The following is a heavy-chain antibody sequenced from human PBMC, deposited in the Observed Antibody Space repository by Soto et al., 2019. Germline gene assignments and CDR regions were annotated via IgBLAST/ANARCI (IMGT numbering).Heavy chain of an antibody. CDR1: GFTFITDP. CDR2: ISGPGGST. CDR3: VKRPLKFSGSFFDY. V-gene: IGHV3-23*01. D-gene: IGHD1-26*01. J-gene: IGHJ4*02. Sequence: EVQLLDSGGGLVQPGGSLRLSCAASGFTFITDPMSWVRQAPGKGLEWVSDISGPGGSTYYADSVRGRFTISRDNSKNTVYLQMNILRDEDTAVYYCVKRPLKFSGSFFDYWGQGTLVTVSS.